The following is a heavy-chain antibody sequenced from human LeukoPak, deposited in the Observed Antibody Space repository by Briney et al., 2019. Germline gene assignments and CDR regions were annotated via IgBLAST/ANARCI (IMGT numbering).Heavy chain of an antibody. CDR1: GGTFSSYA. J-gene: IGHJ4*02. D-gene: IGHD3-3*01. CDR2: IIPIFGTA. CDR3: ASARGPTYYDFWSGYPYFDY. Sequence: GSSVKVSCKASGGTFSSYAISWVRQAPRQGLEWMGGIIPIFGTANYAQKFQGRVTITTDESTSTAYMELSSLRSEDTAVYYCASARGPTYYDFWSGYPYFDYWGQGTLVTVSS. V-gene: IGHV1-69*05.